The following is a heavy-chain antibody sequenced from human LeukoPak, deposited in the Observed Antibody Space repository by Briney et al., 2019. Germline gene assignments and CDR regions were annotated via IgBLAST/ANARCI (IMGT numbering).Heavy chain of an antibody. CDR2: ISRTSAYI. J-gene: IGHJ4*02. D-gene: IGHD4-17*01. CDR1: GFTFSSFT. CDR3: ARDLEYGEILVDIAH. Sequence: DGSPRLSCAASGFTFSSFTMNWVRQAPGKGLEWVSSISRTSAYIYYANSVKVRFTISRDNAKDSLNLQMNSLRAEDTAVYYCARDLEYGEILVDIAHWGQGTLVTVSS. V-gene: IGHV3-21*01.